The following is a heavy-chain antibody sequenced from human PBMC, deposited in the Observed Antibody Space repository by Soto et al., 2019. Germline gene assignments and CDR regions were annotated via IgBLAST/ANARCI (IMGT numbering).Heavy chain of an antibody. D-gene: IGHD3-10*01. Sequence: SVKVSCKASGYTFTSYGISWVRQAPGQGLEWMGGIIPIFGTANYAQKFQGRVTITADESTSTAYMELSSLRSEDTAVYYCARGDITMVRGVISYYYYGMDGWG. V-gene: IGHV1-69*13. CDR3: ARGDITMVRGVISYYYYGMDG. CDR2: IIPIFGTA. CDR1: GYTFTSYG. J-gene: IGHJ6*01.